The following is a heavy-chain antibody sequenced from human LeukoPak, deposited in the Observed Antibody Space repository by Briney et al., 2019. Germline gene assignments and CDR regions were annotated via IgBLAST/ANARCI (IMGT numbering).Heavy chain of an antibody. CDR1: GYTFTASF. Sequence: ASVKVSCKASGYTFTASFIHWVRQAPGQGLEWMGRINPNSGGTNYPQNSHGKVTLTRDTSISTANLELSKLTSDDTAVYYCAINMATAMAHDYWGQGTLVTVSS. J-gene: IGHJ4*02. V-gene: IGHV1-2*06. CDR2: INPNSGGT. CDR3: AINMATAMAHDY. D-gene: IGHD5-18*01.